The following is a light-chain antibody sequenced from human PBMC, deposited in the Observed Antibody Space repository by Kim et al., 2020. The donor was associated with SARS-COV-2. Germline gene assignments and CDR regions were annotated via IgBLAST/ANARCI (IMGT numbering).Light chain of an antibody. CDR2: DAS. CDR3: HQRSSWPGT. Sequence: EIVLTQSPATLSLSPGDRATLSCRASQGVSNYLAWYQQKPGQAPILLISDASNRATGIPARFSGSGSGTDFTLTISSLEPEDFTFYYCHQRSSWPGTFGQGTKVDIK. J-gene: IGKJ1*01. CDR1: QGVSNY. V-gene: IGKV3-11*01.